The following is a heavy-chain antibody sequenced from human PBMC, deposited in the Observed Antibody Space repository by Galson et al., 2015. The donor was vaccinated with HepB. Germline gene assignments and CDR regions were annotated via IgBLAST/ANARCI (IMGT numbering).Heavy chain of an antibody. V-gene: IGHV1-69*13. Sequence: SVKVSCKALKGTFRSHSMTWVRQAPGQGLEWMGAISPIFGTTNYAQNFKGRVTMTADASTTTAHMELSGLRSEDTAMYYCAAYREGFLEWLPDQWGQGTLVIVSS. CDR2: ISPIFGTT. J-gene: IGHJ5*02. D-gene: IGHD3-3*01. CDR3: AAYREGFLEWLPDQ. CDR1: KGTFRSHS.